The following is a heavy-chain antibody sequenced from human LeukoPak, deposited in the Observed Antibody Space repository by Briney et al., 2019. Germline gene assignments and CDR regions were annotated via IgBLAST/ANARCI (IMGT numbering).Heavy chain of an antibody. CDR1: GYTFSVYY. V-gene: IGHV1-2*02. Sequence: GASVKVSCTASGYTFSVYYIHWGRQAPGHGREWMGWNNPNSGGTNYAQKFQGRVTLTRDTSINTAYMELSRLRSDDTAVYYCARVLRYYDILSKPFDYWGQGTLVTVSS. D-gene: IGHD3-9*01. CDR2: NNPNSGGT. J-gene: IGHJ4*02. CDR3: ARVLRYYDILSKPFDY.